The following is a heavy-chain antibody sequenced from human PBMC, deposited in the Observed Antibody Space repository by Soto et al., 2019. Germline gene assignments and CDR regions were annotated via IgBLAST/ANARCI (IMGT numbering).Heavy chain of an antibody. J-gene: IGHJ4*02. CDR3: ARDKITGLFDY. CDR1: GGSFIGYY. V-gene: IGHV4-34*01. D-gene: IGHD2-8*02. Sequence: SETVSLTCAVYGGSFIGYYWTWIRQPPGTGLEWIGESKHSGSTNYNPSLKSRVTISVDTSKNQFSLKLTSVTAADTAVYYCARDKITGLFDYWGQGTLVT. CDR2: SKHSGST.